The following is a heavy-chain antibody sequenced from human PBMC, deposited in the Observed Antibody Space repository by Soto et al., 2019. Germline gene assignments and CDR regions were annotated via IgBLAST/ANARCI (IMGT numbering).Heavy chain of an antibody. CDR3: AKDLGVHTVDTAMGNYYGMDV. CDR1: GFTFSSYG. D-gene: IGHD5-18*01. Sequence: QVQLVESGGGVVQPGRSLRLSCAASGFTFSSYGMHWVRQAPGKGLEWVAVISYDGSNKYYADSVKGRFTISRDNSKNTLYLQMNSLRAEDTAVYYCAKDLGVHTVDTAMGNYYGMDVWGQGTTVTVSS. V-gene: IGHV3-30*18. CDR2: ISYDGSNK. J-gene: IGHJ6*02.